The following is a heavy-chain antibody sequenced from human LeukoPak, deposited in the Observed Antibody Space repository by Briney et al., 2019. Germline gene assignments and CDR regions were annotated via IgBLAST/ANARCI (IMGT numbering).Heavy chain of an antibody. CDR1: GGSISSYY. V-gene: IGHV4-59*12. D-gene: IGHD1-26*01. J-gene: IGHJ4*02. CDR3: ARDGGSYFDY. CDR2: IYYSGIT. Sequence: SETLSLTCTVSGGSISSYYWSWIRQPPGKGLEWIGSIYYSGITYYNPSLKSRVTMSVDTSKNQFSLKLSSVTAADTAVYYCARDGGSYFDYWGQGTLVTVSS.